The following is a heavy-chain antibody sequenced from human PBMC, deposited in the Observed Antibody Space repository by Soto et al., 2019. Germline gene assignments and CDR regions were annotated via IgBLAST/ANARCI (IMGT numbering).Heavy chain of an antibody. Sequence: GGSLRLSCAASGFTLSGYAMDWVRQAPWKGLEYVSGISSNGVGTYYANSVQGRFTISRDNSKNTVYLQMGSLRPEDMAVYYCAWRAGADRYLMDVWGQGTTVTVSS. V-gene: IGHV3-64*01. CDR3: AWRAGADRYLMDV. J-gene: IGHJ6*02. CDR1: GFTLSGYA. D-gene: IGHD6-13*01. CDR2: ISSNGVGT.